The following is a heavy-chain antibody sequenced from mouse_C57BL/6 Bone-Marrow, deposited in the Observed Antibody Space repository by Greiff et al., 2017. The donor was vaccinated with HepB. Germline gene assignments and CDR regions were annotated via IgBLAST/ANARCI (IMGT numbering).Heavy chain of an antibody. CDR3: ARDYYGSSPDY. CDR1: GFTFSSYA. D-gene: IGHD1-1*01. Sequence: EVQGVESGGGLVKPGGSLKLSCAASGFTFSSYAMSWVRQTPEKRLEWVATISDGGSYTYYPDNVKGRFTISRDNAKNNLYLQMSHLKSEDTAMYYCARDYYGSSPDYWGQGTTLTVSS. V-gene: IGHV5-4*01. CDR2: ISDGGSYT. J-gene: IGHJ2*01.